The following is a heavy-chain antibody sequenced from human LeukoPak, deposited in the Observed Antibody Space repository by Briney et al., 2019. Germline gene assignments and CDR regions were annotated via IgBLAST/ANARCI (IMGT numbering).Heavy chain of an antibody. CDR3: ARDIYGVSGNLHWFDP. J-gene: IGHJ5*02. V-gene: IGHV1-69*13. CDR2: IIPIFGTA. CDR1: GYTFTSYV. Sequence: ASVKVSCKASGYTFTSYVISWVRQAPGQGLEWMGGIIPIFGTANYAQKFQGRVTITADESTSTAYMEMSSLRSEDTAVYYCARDIYGVSGNLHWFDPWGQGTLVTVSS. D-gene: IGHD3-10*01.